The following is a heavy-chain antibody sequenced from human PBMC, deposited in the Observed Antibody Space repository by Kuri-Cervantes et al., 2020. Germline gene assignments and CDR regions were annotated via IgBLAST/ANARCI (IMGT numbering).Heavy chain of an antibody. CDR3: ARAVGMATTLDY. CDR2: NHHRGYI. CDR1: GGSFSDYY. Sequence: SETLSLTCAFYGGSFSDYYWIWIRQAPGKGLEWIGENHHRGYINYNPSLKSRVTISIDSSKNQFSLKLSSVTAADTAVYYCARAVGMATTLDYWGQGTLVTVSS. D-gene: IGHD5-12*01. V-gene: IGHV4-34*01. J-gene: IGHJ4*02.